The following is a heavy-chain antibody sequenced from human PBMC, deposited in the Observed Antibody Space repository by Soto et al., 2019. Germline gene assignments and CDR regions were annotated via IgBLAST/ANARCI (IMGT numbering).Heavy chain of an antibody. CDR1: GGSVSSGAYY. CDR2: IYYNGSS. V-gene: IGHV4-61*08. J-gene: IGHJ5*02. D-gene: IGHD4-17*01. Sequence: VQLQESGPGLVKPSETLSLTCTVSGGSVSSGAYYWSWIRQPPGKGLEWIGFIYYNGSSYYSPPLKSRVTISVDTSKNQFSLKLNSVSAADTAVYYCARWRDDYGDQTWVDPWGQGILVIVSS. CDR3: ARWRDDYGDQTWVDP.